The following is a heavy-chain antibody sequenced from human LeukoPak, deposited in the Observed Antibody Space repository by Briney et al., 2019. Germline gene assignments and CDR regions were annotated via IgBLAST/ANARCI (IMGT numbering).Heavy chain of an antibody. CDR3: ATAPNFYNSDYYQLPDS. D-gene: IGHD3-22*01. J-gene: IGHJ5*01. CDR2: FDPEDVEA. Sequence: ASVKVSCKVSGNTLTELSMHWVRQAPGKGLEWMGSFDPEDVEAIYAQKFQGRVTMTEDTSTDTAYMELSSLRSEDTAVYYCATAPNFYNSDYYQLPDSWGQGTLVTVSS. V-gene: IGHV1-24*01. CDR1: GNTLTELS.